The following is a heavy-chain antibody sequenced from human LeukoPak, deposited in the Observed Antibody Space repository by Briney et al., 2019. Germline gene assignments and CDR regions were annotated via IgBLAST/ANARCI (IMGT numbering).Heavy chain of an antibody. CDR2: IHYSGAT. CDR3: AREYSAFEI. V-gene: IGHV4-59*01. CDR1: GGSISTYY. D-gene: IGHD1-1*01. J-gene: IGHJ3*02. Sequence: TSETLSLTCTVSGGSISTYYWSWIRQPPGKGLEWIGYIHYSGATSYNPSLNSRVTVSVDTSKNQLSLKLNSVTAADTAVYYCAREYSAFEIWGPGTMVTVSS.